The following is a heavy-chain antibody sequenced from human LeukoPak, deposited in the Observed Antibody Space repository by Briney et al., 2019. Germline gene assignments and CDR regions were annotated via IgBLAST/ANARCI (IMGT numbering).Heavy chain of an antibody. CDR2: IKQDGSEK. CDR3: AREPLYNNGWQRHFDS. J-gene: IGHJ4*02. V-gene: IGHV3-7*01. CDR1: GFTFSSYW. D-gene: IGHD6-19*01. Sequence: GGSLRLSCAASGFTFSSYWMSWVRQAPGKGLEWVANIKQDGSEKYYVDSVKGRFTISRDNSKNTLYLQMNSLRAEDTAVYYCAREPLYNNGWQRHFDSWGQGTLVTVSS.